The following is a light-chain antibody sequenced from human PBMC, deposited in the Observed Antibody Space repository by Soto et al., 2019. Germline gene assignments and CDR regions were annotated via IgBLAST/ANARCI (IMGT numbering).Light chain of an antibody. CDR2: DDS. CDR3: QVWDISSDHYV. Sequence: SYELTQPPSVSVAPGQTARLTCGGDNIGTKSVHWYQQKPGQAPVLVVYDDSDRPSGIPERFSGSNSGTTATLTISRVEAGDEADYYCQVWDISSDHYVFGTATKLTVL. V-gene: IGLV3-21*02. CDR1: NIGTKS. J-gene: IGLJ1*01.